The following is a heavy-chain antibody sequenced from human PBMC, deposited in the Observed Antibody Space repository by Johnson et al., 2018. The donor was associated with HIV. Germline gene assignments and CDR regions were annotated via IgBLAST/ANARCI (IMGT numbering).Heavy chain of an antibody. V-gene: IGHV3-30*04. J-gene: IGHJ3*01. CDR2: ITYDGRNK. D-gene: IGHD6-19*01. CDR1: GFTFRSYA. CDR3: AKVRGGWLGHDAFDL. Sequence: QVQLVESGGGVMQPGKSLRLSCEASGFTFRSYAMHWVRQAPGKGLEWVAVITYDGRNKYYADSVKGRFIIFRDNSKNLTNLQMNGLSDEDTAVYYCAKVRGGWLGHDAFDLWGQGTMVTVSS.